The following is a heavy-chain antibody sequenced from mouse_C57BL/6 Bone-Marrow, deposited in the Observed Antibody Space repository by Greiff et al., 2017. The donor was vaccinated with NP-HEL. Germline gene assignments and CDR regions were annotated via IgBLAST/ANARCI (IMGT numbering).Heavy chain of an antibody. CDR3: ASDLIYYALDY. D-gene: IGHD2-1*01. V-gene: IGHV1-67*01. CDR1: GYTFTDYA. Sequence: QVHVKQSGPELVRPGVSVKISCKGSGYTFTDYAMHWVKQSHAKSLEWIGVISTYYGDASYNQKFKDKATMTVDKSSSTAYMELARLTSEDSAVYYCASDLIYYALDYWGQGTTLTVSS. J-gene: IGHJ2*01. CDR2: ISTYYGDA.